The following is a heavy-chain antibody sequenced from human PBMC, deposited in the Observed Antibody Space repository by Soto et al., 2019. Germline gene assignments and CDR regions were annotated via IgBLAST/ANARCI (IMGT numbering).Heavy chain of an antibody. CDR1: GFTFDDYA. V-gene: IGHV3-9*01. D-gene: IGHD6-13*01. CDR3: AKDMAMGAAAGSLYYYYGIDV. Sequence: GGSLRLSCAASGFTFDDYAMHWVRQAPGKGLEWVSGISWNSGSIGYADSVKGRFTISRDNAKNSLYLQMNSLRAEDTALSYCAKDMAMGAAAGSLYYYYGIDVWGQGTTVTVSS. J-gene: IGHJ6*02. CDR2: ISWNSGSI.